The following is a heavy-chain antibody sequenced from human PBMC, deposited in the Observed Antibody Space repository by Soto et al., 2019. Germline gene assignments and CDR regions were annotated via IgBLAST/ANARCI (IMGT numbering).Heavy chain of an antibody. J-gene: IGHJ6*02. CDR2: IYYSRTT. CDR1: GDSISSSY. Sequence: QVQLQESGPGLVKPSETLSLTCTVSGDSISSSYWTWIRQPPGKGLEWIGYIYYSRTTNYNPSLKSRVTISIDTSENQFSLKLSSVTAADTAVYYCARDRGDYYYGMDVWGQGTTVTVSS. V-gene: IGHV4-59*01. CDR3: ARDRGDYYYGMDV. D-gene: IGHD2-15*01.